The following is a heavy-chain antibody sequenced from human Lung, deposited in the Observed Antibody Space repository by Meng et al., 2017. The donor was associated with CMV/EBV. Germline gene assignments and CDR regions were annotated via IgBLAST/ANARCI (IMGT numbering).Heavy chain of an antibody. CDR1: GENFATYW. CDR3: ARLNHYDWSGLVH. Sequence: GESLKISCDASGENFATYWIAWVRQVPGRGLEWVGIIHPADSDTRYSPSLQGHILITADKSLTTNSQQWSTLKASNTAKYYCARLNHYDWSGLVHWGQGTXVTGAS. CDR2: IHPADSDT. J-gene: IGHJ4*02. D-gene: IGHD5-12*01. V-gene: IGHV5-51*01.